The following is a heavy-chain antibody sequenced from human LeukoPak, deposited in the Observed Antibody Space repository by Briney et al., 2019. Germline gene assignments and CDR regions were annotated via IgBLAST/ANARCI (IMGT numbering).Heavy chain of an antibody. CDR1: GGSISSYY. V-gene: IGHV4-59*01. CDR2: IYYSGST. D-gene: IGHD3-22*01. CDR3: ARAVYYYDSSGYYYVDYFDY. J-gene: IGHJ4*02. Sequence: SETLSLTCTVSGGSISSYYWSWIRQPPGKGLEWIGYIYYSGSTNYNPSLKSRVTISVDTSKNQFSLKLSSVTAADTAVYYCARAVYYYDSSGYYYVDYFDYWGQGTLVTVSS.